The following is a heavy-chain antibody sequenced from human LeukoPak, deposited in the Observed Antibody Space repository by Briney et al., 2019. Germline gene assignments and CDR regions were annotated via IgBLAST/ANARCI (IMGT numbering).Heavy chain of an antibody. CDR2: ISTSGSSI. CDR3: ARGHYGLDQ. J-gene: IGHJ5*02. D-gene: IGHD4-17*01. Sequence: PGGSLRLSCAASGFTFSDYYMTWIRQAPGKGLEWVSYISTSGSSIYYADSVKGRFTISRDNPRNSLYLQMNSMRAEDTAVYYCARGHYGLDQWGQGTLVTVSS. CDR1: GFTFSDYY. V-gene: IGHV3-11*04.